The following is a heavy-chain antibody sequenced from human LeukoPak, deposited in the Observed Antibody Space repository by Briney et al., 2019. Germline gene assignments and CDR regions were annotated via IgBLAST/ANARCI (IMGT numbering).Heavy chain of an antibody. D-gene: IGHD4-23*01. CDR3: ARDNSVEDTAWWFDP. CDR1: GYTFTSYY. J-gene: IGHJ5*02. CDR2: INPSGGST. V-gene: IGHV1-46*01. Sequence: RAASVKVSCKASGYTFTSYYMHWVRQAPGQGLEWMGIINPSGGSTSYAQKFQGRVTMTRDMSTSTDYMELSSLRSEDTAVYYCARDNSVEDTAWWFDPWGQGTLVTVSS.